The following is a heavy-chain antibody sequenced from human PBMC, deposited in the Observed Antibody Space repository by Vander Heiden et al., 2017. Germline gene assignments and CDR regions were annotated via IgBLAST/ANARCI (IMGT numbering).Heavy chain of an antibody. Sequence: VQLVESGGGLVQPGGSLRLSCAASGFTFSSYWMHWVRQAPGKGLVWVSRINSDGSSTSYAYSVKGRFTISRDNAKNTLYLQMNSLRAEDTAVYYCARDFQWLNAFDIWGQGTMVTVSS. CDR2: INSDGSST. J-gene: IGHJ3*02. CDR1: GFTFSSYW. CDR3: ARDFQWLNAFDI. D-gene: IGHD6-19*01. V-gene: IGHV3-74*01.